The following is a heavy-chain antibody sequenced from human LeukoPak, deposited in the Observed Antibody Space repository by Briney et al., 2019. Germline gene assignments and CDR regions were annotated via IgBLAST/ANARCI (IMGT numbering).Heavy chain of an antibody. V-gene: IGHV3-23*01. D-gene: IGHD6-19*01. J-gene: IGHJ4*02. CDR2: ISGSGGST. CDR3: AKDQGDSSGWYEY. CDR1: GFTFSNAW. Sequence: PGGSLRLSCAASGFTFSNAWMSWVRQAPGKGLEWVSAISGSGGSTYYADSVKGRFTISRDNSKNTLYMQMNSLRAEDTVVYYCAKDQGDSSGWYEYWGQGTLVTVSS.